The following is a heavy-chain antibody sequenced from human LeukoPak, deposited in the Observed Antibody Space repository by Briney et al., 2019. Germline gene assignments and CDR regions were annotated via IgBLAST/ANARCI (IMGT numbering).Heavy chain of an antibody. CDR3: ARHSGGFGGVIVRTID. Sequence: SETLSLTCTVSGGSISSSSYYWGWIRQPPGKGLEWIGSIYYSGSTYYNPSLKSRVTISVDTSKNQFSLNLSSVTAADTTVYYCARHSGGFGGVIVRTIDWGQGTLVTVSS. CDR2: IYYSGST. CDR1: GGSISSSSYY. D-gene: IGHD3-16*02. V-gene: IGHV4-39*01. J-gene: IGHJ4*02.